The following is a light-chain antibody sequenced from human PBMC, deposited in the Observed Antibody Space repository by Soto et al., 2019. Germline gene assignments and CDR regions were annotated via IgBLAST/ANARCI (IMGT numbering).Light chain of an antibody. V-gene: IGKV3-11*01. CDR1: QSLGTY. CDR2: DTF. CDR3: QQRGSLFS. J-gene: IGKJ3*01. Sequence: EIVLTQSPATLSLSPGERATLSCRASQSLGTYLAWYQQRPGQAPRLLIYDTFHRATGIPARFSGSGAGTDFTLSISNLEPEDFAVYYCQQRGSLFSFGPGTKVDFK.